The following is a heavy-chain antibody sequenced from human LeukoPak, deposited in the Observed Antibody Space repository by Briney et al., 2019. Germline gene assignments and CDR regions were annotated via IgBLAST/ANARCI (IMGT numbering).Heavy chain of an antibody. J-gene: IGHJ4*02. CDR1: GGTFSSYA. D-gene: IGHD3-10*01. CDR3: ARDTYYYGSGSPWPIDY. CDR2: IIPIFGTA. Sequence: ASVKVSCKASGGTFSSYAISWVRQAPGQGLEWMGGIIPIFGTANYAQKFQGRVTITADESTSTAYMELSSLRSDDTAVYYCARDTYYYGSGSPWPIDYWGQGTLVTVSS. V-gene: IGHV1-69*13.